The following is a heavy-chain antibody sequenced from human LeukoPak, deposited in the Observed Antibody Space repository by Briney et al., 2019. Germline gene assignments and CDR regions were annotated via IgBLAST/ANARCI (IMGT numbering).Heavy chain of an antibody. V-gene: IGHV1-18*01. CDR1: GYTFTSYG. CDR2: ISAYNGNT. CDR3: GRDVSDTVVVITHNFDF. D-gene: IGHD3-22*01. J-gene: IGHJ4*02. Sequence: ASVKVSCKASGYTFTSYGISWVRQAPGQGLEWMGWISAYNGNTNYAQKLQGRVTMTTDTSTSTAYMELRSLRSDDTAVYYCGRDVSDTVVVITHNFDFWGQGTLVTVSS.